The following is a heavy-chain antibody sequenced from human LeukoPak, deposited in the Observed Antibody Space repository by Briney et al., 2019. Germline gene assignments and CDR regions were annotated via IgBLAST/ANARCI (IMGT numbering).Heavy chain of an antibody. CDR1: GGSISSGGYS. CDR3: ARGAYYYDSSGYSPFDY. CDR2: IYHSGST. J-gene: IGHJ4*02. D-gene: IGHD3-22*01. Sequence: SQTLSLTCAVSGGSISSGGYSWSWIRQPPGKGLEWIGYIYHSGSTYYNPSLKSRVTMSVDTSKNQFSLKLSSVTAADTAVYYCARGAYYYDSSGYSPFDYWGQGTLVTVSS. V-gene: IGHV4-30-2*01.